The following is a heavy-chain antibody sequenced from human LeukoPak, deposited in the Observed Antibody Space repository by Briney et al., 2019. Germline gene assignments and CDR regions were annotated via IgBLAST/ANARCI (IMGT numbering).Heavy chain of an antibody. CDR3: ARETTCTNGVCSHFDY. CDR1: GGTFSSYA. D-gene: IGHD2-8*01. J-gene: IGHJ4*02. V-gene: IGHV1-69*05. CDR2: IIPIFGTA. Sequence: SVRVSCKASGGTFSSYAISWVRQAPGQGLEWMGRIIPIFGTANYAQKFQGRVTITTDESTSTAYMELSSLRSEDTAVYYCARETTCTNGVCSHFDYWGQGTLVTVSS.